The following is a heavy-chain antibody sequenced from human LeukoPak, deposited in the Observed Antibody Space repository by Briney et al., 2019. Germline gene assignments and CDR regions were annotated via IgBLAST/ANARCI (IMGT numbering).Heavy chain of an antibody. CDR1: GGSFSGYY. D-gene: IGHD6-19*01. J-gene: IGHJ6*03. CDR3: ARDRGQWLAHYYYMDV. Sequence: SETLSLTCAVYGGSFSGYYWGWIRQPPGKGLEWIGEINHSGSTNYNPSLKSRVTISVDTSKNQFSLKLSSVTAADTAVYYCARDRGQWLAHYYYMDVWGKGTTVTVSS. CDR2: INHSGST. V-gene: IGHV4-34*01.